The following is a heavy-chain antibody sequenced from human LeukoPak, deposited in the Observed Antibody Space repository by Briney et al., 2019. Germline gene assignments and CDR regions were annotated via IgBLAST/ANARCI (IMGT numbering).Heavy chain of an antibody. CDR2: ISWNSGSI. V-gene: IGHV3-9*01. J-gene: IGHJ4*02. CDR3: ARDWNLGY. Sequence: GRSLRLSCAASGFTFDDYAMHWVRQAPGKGLEWVSGISWNSGSIGYADSVKGRFTISRDNAKNSLYLQMNSLRPEDTGVYYCARDWNLGYWGQGTLVTVSS. CDR1: GFTFDDYA. D-gene: IGHD1-1*01.